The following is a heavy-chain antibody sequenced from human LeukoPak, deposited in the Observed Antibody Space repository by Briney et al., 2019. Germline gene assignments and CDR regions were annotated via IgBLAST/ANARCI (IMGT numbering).Heavy chain of an antibody. CDR1: GFSFSGYG. CDR2: IRYDGSNK. CDR3: ARDDYGGLDY. D-gene: IGHD4-23*01. Sequence: PGGSLRLSCAASGFSFSGYGIHWVRQAPGKGLEWVAFIRYDGSNKYYAESVKGRFTISRDNAKNSLYLQMNSLRAEDTAVYYCARDDYGGLDYWGQGTLVTVSS. J-gene: IGHJ4*02. V-gene: IGHV3-30*02.